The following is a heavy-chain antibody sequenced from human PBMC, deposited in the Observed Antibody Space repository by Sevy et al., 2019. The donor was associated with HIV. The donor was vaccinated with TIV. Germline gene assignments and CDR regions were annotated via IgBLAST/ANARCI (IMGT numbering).Heavy chain of an antibody. D-gene: IGHD2-2*01. Sequence: SETLSLTCAVYGGSFSGYYWNWIRQSPGKGLEWIGEINHSGSTHYNPSLKSRVTISVDTSKNQFSLRLNFVTAADTAVYYGARAPPVVVVPGAPSWFDPWGQGTLVTVSS. CDR3: ARAPPVVVVPGAPSWFDP. J-gene: IGHJ5*02. V-gene: IGHV4-34*01. CDR1: GGSFSGYY. CDR2: INHSGST.